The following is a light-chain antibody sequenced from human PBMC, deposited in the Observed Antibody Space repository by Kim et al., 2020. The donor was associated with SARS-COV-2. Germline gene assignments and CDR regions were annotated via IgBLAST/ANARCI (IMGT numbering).Light chain of an antibody. CDR3: QVWDSSSDHLWV. CDR2: YDS. J-gene: IGLJ3*02. V-gene: IGLV3-21*04. Sequence: YELTQPPSVSVAPGKTARITCGGNNIGSKSVHWYQQKPGQAPVLVIYYDSDRPSGIPERFSGSNSGNTATLTISRVEAGDEADYYCQVWDSSSDHLWV. CDR1: NIGSKS.